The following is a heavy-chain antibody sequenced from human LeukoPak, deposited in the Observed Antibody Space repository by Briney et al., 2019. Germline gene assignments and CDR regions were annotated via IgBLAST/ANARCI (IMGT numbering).Heavy chain of an antibody. CDR3: AKDSRYSSSPLDY. V-gene: IGHV3-23*01. J-gene: IGHJ4*02. Sequence: GGSLRLSCAASGFTFSSYAMSWVRQAPGKGLEWVSAISGSGGSTYYADSAKGRFTISRDNSKNTLYLQMNSLRAEDTAVYYCAKDSRYSSSPLDYWGQGTLVTVSP. CDR2: ISGSGGST. D-gene: IGHD6-13*01. CDR1: GFTFSSYA.